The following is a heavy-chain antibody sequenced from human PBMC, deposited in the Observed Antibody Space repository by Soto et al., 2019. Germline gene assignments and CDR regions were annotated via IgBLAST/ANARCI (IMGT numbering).Heavy chain of an antibody. J-gene: IGHJ4*02. D-gene: IGHD3-3*01. CDR2: IYHSGST. Sequence: SETLSLTCTVSGGSISSYYWSWIRQPPGKGLEWIGYIYHSGSTNYNPSLKNRVTISVDTSKKQLSLGLSSVTAADTAVYYCARHVHNQGYEYYFDSWGQGTLVTVSS. CDR3: ARHVHNQGYEYYFDS. CDR1: GGSISSYY. V-gene: IGHV4-59*08.